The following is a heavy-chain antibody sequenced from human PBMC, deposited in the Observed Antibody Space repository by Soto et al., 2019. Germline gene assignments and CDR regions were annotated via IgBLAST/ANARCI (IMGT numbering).Heavy chain of an antibody. CDR2: IYYSGTT. CDR3: ARVRGNQLLGWFDP. Sequence: PSETLSLTCAVSGYSISSSNWWGWIRQPPGKGLEWIGYIYYSGTTYYNPSLKSRVTISVDTSKNQFSLKLTSVTAADTAVYYCARVRGNQLLGWFDPWGQGTLVTVSS. V-gene: IGHV4-28*01. D-gene: IGHD2-2*01. CDR1: GYSISSSNW. J-gene: IGHJ5*02.